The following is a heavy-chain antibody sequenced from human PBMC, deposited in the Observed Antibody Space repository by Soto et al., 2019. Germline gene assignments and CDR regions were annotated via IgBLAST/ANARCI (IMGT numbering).Heavy chain of an antibody. J-gene: IGHJ4*02. Sequence: QVQLVQSGAEVKKPGASVKVSCKVSGYTLTELSMHWVRQAPGKGLAWMGGFDPEDGETIYAQKFQGRVTMTEDTSTDTAYMELSSLRSEDTAVYYCATDYHYDFWSGYYSSFDYWGQRTLVSVSS. D-gene: IGHD3-3*01. CDR3: ATDYHYDFWSGYYSSFDY. CDR2: FDPEDGET. CDR1: GYTLTELS. V-gene: IGHV1-24*01.